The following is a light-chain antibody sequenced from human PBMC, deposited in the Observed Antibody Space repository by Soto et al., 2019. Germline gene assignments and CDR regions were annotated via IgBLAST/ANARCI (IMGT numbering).Light chain of an antibody. CDR2: EVS. J-gene: IGLJ2*01. CDR3: SSYAGSPHVV. V-gene: IGLV2-8*01. CDR1: SSDVGGYNY. Sequence: QSALTLPPSASGSPGQSVTITCTGTSSDVGGYNYVSWYQQHPGKAPKLMIYEVSKRPSGVPDRFSGSKSGNTASLTVSGLQAEDEADYYCSSYAGSPHVVFGGGTKLTVL.